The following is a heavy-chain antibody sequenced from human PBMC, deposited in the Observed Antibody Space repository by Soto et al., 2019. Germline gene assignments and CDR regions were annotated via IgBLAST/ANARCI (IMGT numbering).Heavy chain of an antibody. D-gene: IGHD3-22*01. CDR2: IYHSGST. V-gene: IGHV4-30-2*01. CDR1: GGSISSGGYS. Sequence: QLQLQESGSGLVKPSQTLSLTCAVSGGSISSGGYSWSWIRQPPGKGLEWIGYIYHSGSTYYNPSLTRRVTISVDRSKNQFSLKLSSVTAADTAVYYCARGASPSMMHAFDIWGQGTMVTVSS. J-gene: IGHJ3*02. CDR3: ARGASPSMMHAFDI.